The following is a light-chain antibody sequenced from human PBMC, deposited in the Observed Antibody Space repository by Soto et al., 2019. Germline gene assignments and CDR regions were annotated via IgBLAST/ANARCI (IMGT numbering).Light chain of an antibody. V-gene: IGLV2-23*01. Sequence: QSVLAQPASVSGSPGQSITISCTGASGHVGTYSLVSWYQQHPGKAPKVVIYEGHKRPSGVPDRFSGSTSVNTASLTISGLQTDDEADYYCCLYVGATTYVFGTGTKVTVL. CDR1: SGHVGTYSL. CDR2: EGH. J-gene: IGLJ1*01. CDR3: CLYVGATTYV.